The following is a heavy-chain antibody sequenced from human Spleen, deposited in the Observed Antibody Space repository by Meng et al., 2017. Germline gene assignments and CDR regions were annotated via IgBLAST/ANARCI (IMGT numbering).Heavy chain of an antibody. Sequence: GESLKISCAASGFTFSDYYMNWIRQAPGKGLEWVSYISSSGSTIYYADSVKGRFTISRDNAKNSLYLQINSLRAEDSALYYCARANYDSGAYPTHFNYYGMDVWGQGTTVTVSS. D-gene: IGHD3-22*01. CDR3: ARANYDSGAYPTHFNYYGMDV. V-gene: IGHV3-11*04. CDR1: GFTFSDYY. CDR2: ISSSGSTI. J-gene: IGHJ6*02.